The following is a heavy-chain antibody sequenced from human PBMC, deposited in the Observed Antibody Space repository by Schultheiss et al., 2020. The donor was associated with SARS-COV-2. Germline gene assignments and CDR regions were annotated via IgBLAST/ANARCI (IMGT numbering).Heavy chain of an antibody. CDR3: ARGFVPAAPIGFDP. Sequence: GGSLRLSCAASGFTFSDYYMSWIRQAPGKGLEWVSYISSSGSTIYYADSVKGRFTISRDNAKNTLYLQMNSLRAEDTAVYYCARGFVPAAPIGFDPWGQGTLVTVSS. V-gene: IGHV3-11*04. CDR1: GFTFSDYY. D-gene: IGHD2-2*01. CDR2: ISSSGSTI. J-gene: IGHJ5*02.